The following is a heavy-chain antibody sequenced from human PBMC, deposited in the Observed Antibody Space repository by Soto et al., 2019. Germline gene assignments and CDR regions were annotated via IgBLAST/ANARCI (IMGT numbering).Heavy chain of an antibody. Sequence: GGSLRLSCAASGFTFSSYGMHWVRQAPGKGLEWVAVISYDGSNKYYADSVKGRFTISRDNSKNTLYLQMNSLRAEDTAVYYCAKEIGSGSYSLLVPYYYYYYGMDVWDPETTATVSS. J-gene: IGHJ6*02. D-gene: IGHD3-10*01. CDR2: ISYDGSNK. CDR1: GFTFSSYG. CDR3: AKEIGSGSYSLLVPYYYYYYGMDV. V-gene: IGHV3-30*18.